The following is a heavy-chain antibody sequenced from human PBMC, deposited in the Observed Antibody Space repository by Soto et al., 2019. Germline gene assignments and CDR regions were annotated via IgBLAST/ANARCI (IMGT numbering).Heavy chain of an antibody. J-gene: IGHJ3*02. CDR3: ARGGGVGVAGSAAFDM. D-gene: IGHD3-3*01. Sequence: QLHLVQSGAVVKKPGASGTVSCSASGYLFTAYYMHWLRQAPGRGLEGRGGINPATGAAKYTQTFQGRVTMTRDTSTSTVFMELSGLTSEDTAVFYCARGGGVGVAGSAAFDMWGQGTLVTVSS. CDR2: INPATGAA. CDR1: GYLFTAYY. V-gene: IGHV1-2*02.